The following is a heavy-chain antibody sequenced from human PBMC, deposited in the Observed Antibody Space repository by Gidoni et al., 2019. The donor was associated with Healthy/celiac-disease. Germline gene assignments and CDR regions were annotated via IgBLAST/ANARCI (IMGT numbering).Heavy chain of an antibody. J-gene: IGHJ5*02. CDR2: INHSGST. D-gene: IGHD2-2*02. CDR1: GGSFSGYY. V-gene: IGHV4-34*01. CDR3: ARDRYCSSTSCYRRGGIWFDP. Sequence: QVQLQQWGAGLLKPSETLSLTCAVYGGSFSGYYWRRIRQPPGKGLEWIGEINHSGSTNYNPSLKSRVTISVDTSKNQFSLKLSSVTAADTAVYYCARDRYCSSTSCYRRGGIWFDPWGQGTLVTVSS.